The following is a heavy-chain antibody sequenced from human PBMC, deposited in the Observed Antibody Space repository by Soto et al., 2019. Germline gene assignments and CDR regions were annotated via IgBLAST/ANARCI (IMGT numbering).Heavy chain of an antibody. J-gene: IGHJ5*02. Sequence: QVQLVQSGAEVKKPGSSVKVSCMASGGTFSSYAISWVRQAPGQGLEWMGGIIPIFGTANYAQKFQGRVTITADESTSTAYMELSSLRSEDTAVYYCARVWGHYDFWSGYLQPWGQGTLVTVSS. CDR3: ARVWGHYDFWSGYLQP. CDR1: GGTFSSYA. V-gene: IGHV1-69*01. CDR2: IIPIFGTA. D-gene: IGHD3-3*01.